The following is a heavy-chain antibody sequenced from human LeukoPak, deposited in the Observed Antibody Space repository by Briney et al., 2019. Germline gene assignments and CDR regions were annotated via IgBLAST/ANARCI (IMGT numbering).Heavy chain of an antibody. Sequence: ASVKVSCKASGGTFSSYAISWVRQAPGQGLEWMGIINPSGGSTSYAQKFQGRVTMTRDTSTSTVYMELSSLRSEDTAVYYCARLSNTMIADYWGQGTLVTVSS. CDR2: INPSGGST. D-gene: IGHD3-22*01. CDR3: ARLSNTMIADY. V-gene: IGHV1-46*01. J-gene: IGHJ4*02. CDR1: GGTFSSYA.